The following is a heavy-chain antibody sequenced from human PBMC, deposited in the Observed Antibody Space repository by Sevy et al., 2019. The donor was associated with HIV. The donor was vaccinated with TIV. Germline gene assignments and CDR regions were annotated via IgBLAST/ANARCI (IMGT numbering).Heavy chain of an antibody. J-gene: IGHJ4*02. V-gene: IGHV3-23*01. CDR1: GFTFSSNA. CDR2: ISGSGGGGSGGST. Sequence: GGSLRLSCAASGFTFSSNAMSWVRQAPGKGLEWVSAISGSGGGGSGGSTYYPDSVKGRFTISRDNSKNTLYLQMNSLRAEDTAIYYCVKVGYDYVWGSYRYFDYWGQGTLVTVSS. D-gene: IGHD3-16*02. CDR3: VKVGYDYVWGSYRYFDY.